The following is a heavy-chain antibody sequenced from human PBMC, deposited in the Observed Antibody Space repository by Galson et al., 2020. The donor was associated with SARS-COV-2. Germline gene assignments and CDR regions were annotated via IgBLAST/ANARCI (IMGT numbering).Heavy chain of an antibody. V-gene: IGHV3-30-3*01. Sequence: GGSLRLSCAASGFTFSSYAMHWVRQAPGKGLEWVAVISYDGSNKYYADSVKDRFTISRDNSKNTLYLQMNSLRAEDTAVYYCAGGQGEPYYYGMDVWGQGTTVTVSS. CDR3: AGGQGEPYYYGMDV. J-gene: IGHJ6*02. CDR2: ISYDGSNK. D-gene: IGHD2-21*01. CDR1: GFTFSSYA.